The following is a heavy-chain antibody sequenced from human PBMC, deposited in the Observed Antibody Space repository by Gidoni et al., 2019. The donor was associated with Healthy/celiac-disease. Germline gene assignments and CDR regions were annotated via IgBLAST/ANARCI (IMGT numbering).Heavy chain of an antibody. CDR1: GGSISSSSYY. D-gene: IGHD6-19*01. Sequence: QLQLQESGPGLVKPSETLSLTCTVSGGSISSSSYYWGWIRQPPGKGLEWIGSIYYSGSTYYNPSLKSRVTISVDTSKNQFSLKLSSVTAADTAVYYCARPYQAAGTHYYYGMDVWGQGTTVTVSS. J-gene: IGHJ6*02. CDR3: ARPYQAAGTHYYYGMDV. CDR2: IYYSGST. V-gene: IGHV4-39*01.